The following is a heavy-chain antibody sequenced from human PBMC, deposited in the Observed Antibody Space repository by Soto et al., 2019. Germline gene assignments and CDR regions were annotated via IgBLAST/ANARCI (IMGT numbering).Heavy chain of an antibody. CDR3: ARAHSDFGDYNWFDP. D-gene: IGHD4-17*01. CDR2: IYYSGRT. J-gene: IGHJ5*02. CDR1: GGSLSRGGYF. Sequence: SETLSLTCTVSGGSLSRGGYFWSWIRQHPGKGLEWIGYIYYSGRTHYNPSLKSRVTISADVSKNQFSLKMNSVTVADTAVYYCARAHSDFGDYNWFDPCGQGALDTVSS. V-gene: IGHV4-31*03.